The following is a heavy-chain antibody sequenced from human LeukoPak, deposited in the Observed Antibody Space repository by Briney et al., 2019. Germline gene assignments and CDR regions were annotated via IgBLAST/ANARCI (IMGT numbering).Heavy chain of an antibody. CDR2: INPSGGST. Sequence: ASVKVSCKASGYTFTSYYMHWVRQAPGQGLECMGIINPSGGSTSYAQKFQGRVTMTRDTSTSTVYMELSSLRSEDTAVYYCARRHYYDSSGYNRFDPWGQGTLVTVSS. J-gene: IGHJ5*02. CDR3: ARRHYYDSSGYNRFDP. V-gene: IGHV1-46*01. CDR1: GYTFTSYY. D-gene: IGHD3-22*01.